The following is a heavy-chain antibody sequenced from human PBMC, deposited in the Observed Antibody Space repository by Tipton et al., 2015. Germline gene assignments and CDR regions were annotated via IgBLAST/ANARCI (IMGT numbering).Heavy chain of an antibody. D-gene: IGHD3-22*01. CDR2: IYYSGST. CDR1: GGSINSGGYF. J-gene: IGHJ5*02. V-gene: IGHV4-31*03. CDR3: ARHLRLLLVSATMNYWFDP. Sequence: TLSLTCTVSGGSINSGGYFWSWIRQHPGKGLEWIGYIYYSGSTYYNPSLKSRVTISVDTSKNHFSLRLSSVTAGDTAMYYCARHLRLLLVSATMNYWFDPWGQGTLVTVSS.